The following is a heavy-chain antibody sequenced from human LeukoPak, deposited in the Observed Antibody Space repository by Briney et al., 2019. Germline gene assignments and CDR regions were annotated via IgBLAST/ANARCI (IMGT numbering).Heavy chain of an antibody. D-gene: IGHD6-13*01. J-gene: IGHJ4*02. CDR2: IYHSGST. V-gene: IGHV4-30-2*01. CDR3: ARGMKSSSWYFDY. Sequence: SETLSLTCAVSGGSISSGGYSWSWIRQPPGKGLEWIGYIYHSGSTYYNPSLKSRVTISVDRSKNQFSLKLSSATAADTAVYYCARGMKSSSWYFDYWGQGTLVTVSS. CDR1: GGSISSGGYS.